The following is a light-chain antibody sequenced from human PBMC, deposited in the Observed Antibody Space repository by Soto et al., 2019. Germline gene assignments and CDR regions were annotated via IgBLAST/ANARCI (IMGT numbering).Light chain of an antibody. Sequence: DIQMTHSPSTLSASVWDRVTITFRASQSIITRLAWYQQKPGKAPKLLIYDASSLESGVPSRFSGSASGTEYTLTVSSLQPDDFATYYCQQYNSYSKFGQGTKVDIK. CDR3: QQYNSYSK. CDR2: DAS. V-gene: IGKV1-5*01. J-gene: IGKJ1*01. CDR1: QSIITR.